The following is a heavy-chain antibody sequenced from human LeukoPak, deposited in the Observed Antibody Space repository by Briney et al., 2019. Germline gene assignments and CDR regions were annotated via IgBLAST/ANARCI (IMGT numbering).Heavy chain of an antibody. J-gene: IGHJ4*02. CDR1: GGSISSGGYY. D-gene: IGHD5-24*01. CDR3: ARDYGDGYNRGVDY. V-gene: IGHV4-30-2*01. Sequence: ASQTLSLTCTVSGGSISSGGYYWSWIRQPPGKGLEWIGYIYHSGSTYYNPSLKSRVTISVDTSKNQFSLKLSSVTAADTAVYYCARDYGDGYNRGVDYWGQGTLVTVSS. CDR2: IYHSGST.